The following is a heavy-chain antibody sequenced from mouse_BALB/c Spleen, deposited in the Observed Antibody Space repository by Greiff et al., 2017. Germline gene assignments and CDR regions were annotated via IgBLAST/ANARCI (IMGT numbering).Heavy chain of an antibody. D-gene: IGHD4-1*01. CDR1: GFTFSDFY. CDR2: SRNKANDYTT. V-gene: IGHV7-1*02. J-gene: IGHJ1*01. Sequence: EVKLMESGGGLVQPGGSLRLSCATSGFTFSDFYMEWVRQPPGKRLEWIAASRNKANDYTTEYSASVKGRFIVSRDTSQSILYLQMNALRAEDTAIYYCARGNWKYFDVWGAGTTVTVSS. CDR3: ARGNWKYFDV.